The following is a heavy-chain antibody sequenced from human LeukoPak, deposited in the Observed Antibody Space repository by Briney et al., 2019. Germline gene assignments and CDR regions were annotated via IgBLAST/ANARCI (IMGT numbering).Heavy chain of an antibody. Sequence: GSLRLSCAASGFTFSSYSMNWVRQAPGKGLEWVSSISSSSSYIYYADSVKGRFTISRDNAKNSLYLQMNSLRAEDTAVYYCARDKYDFWSGYYLFDYWGQGTLVTVSS. CDR1: GFTFSSYS. D-gene: IGHD3-3*01. V-gene: IGHV3-21*01. CDR3: ARDKYDFWSGYYLFDY. CDR2: ISSSSSYI. J-gene: IGHJ4*02.